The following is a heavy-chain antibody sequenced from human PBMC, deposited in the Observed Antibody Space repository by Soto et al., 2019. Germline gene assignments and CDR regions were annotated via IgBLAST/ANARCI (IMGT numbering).Heavy chain of an antibody. D-gene: IGHD4-17*01. J-gene: IGHJ6*02. V-gene: IGHV3-49*04. CDR2: IRSKAYGGTK. CDR3: TRARDYGDYAYYYGMDV. CDR1: GFTVSSNY. Sequence: PGGSLRLSCAASGFTVSSNYMSWVRQAPGKGLEWVGFIRSKAYGGTKEYAASVKGRFTISRDDSKSIAYLQMNSLKTEDTAVYYCTRARDYGDYAYYYGMDVWGQGTTVTVSS.